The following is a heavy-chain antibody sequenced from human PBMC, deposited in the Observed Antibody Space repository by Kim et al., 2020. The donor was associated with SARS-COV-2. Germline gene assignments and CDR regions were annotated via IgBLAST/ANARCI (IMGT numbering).Heavy chain of an antibody. J-gene: IGHJ6*02. D-gene: IGHD3-10*01. Sequence: GGSLRLSCSASGFPFSNFAMSWVRQAPGKGLEWLSHITKSGDNTHYADSVKGRFTISRDNTENTLFLQMSSLRAEDTAVYYCAKGGWVDFLGQGTTVTVS. CDR2: ITKSGDNT. V-gene: IGHV3-23*01. CDR1: GFPFSNFA. CDR3: AKGGWVDF.